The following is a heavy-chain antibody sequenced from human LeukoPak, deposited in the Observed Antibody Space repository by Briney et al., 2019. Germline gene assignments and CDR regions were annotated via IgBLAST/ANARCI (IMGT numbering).Heavy chain of an antibody. CDR3: ARDGRGIVGAIMAY. CDR1: GFTFSSYS. Sequence: GGSLRLSCAASGFTFSSYSMNWVRQAPGKGLEWVSYISSSSSTIYYADSVKGRFTISRDNAKNSLYLQMNSLRAEDTAVYYCARDGRGIVGAIMAYWGQGTLVTVSS. J-gene: IGHJ4*02. CDR2: ISSSSSTI. V-gene: IGHV3-48*01. D-gene: IGHD1-26*01.